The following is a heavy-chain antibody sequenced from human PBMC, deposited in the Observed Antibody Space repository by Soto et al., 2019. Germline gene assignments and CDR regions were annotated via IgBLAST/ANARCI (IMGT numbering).Heavy chain of an antibody. CDR2: IYHSGST. Sequence: NPSETLSLTCAVSGYSISSGYYWGWIRQPPGKGLEWTGSIYHSGSTYYNPSLKSRVTISVDTSKNQFSLKLSSVTAADTAVYYCARDKGWGDVGVDYWGQGTLVTVSS. V-gene: IGHV4-38-2*02. CDR3: ARDKGWGDVGVDY. CDR1: GYSISSGYY. D-gene: IGHD1-26*01. J-gene: IGHJ4*02.